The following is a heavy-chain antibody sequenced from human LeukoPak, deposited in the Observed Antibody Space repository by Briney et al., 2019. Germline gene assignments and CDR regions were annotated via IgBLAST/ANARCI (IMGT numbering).Heavy chain of an antibody. CDR3: ARVQRGIAVALDY. D-gene: IGHD6-19*01. J-gene: IGHJ4*02. V-gene: IGHV3-48*03. CDR1: GFTFSSYE. Sequence: GGSLRLSCAPSGFTFSSYEMNWVRQAPGKGLEWVSYISTTGSSIYYADSVKGRFTISRDNVKNLLYLQMNSLRAEDTAVYYCARVQRGIAVALDYRGQGTLATVSS. CDR2: ISTTGSSI.